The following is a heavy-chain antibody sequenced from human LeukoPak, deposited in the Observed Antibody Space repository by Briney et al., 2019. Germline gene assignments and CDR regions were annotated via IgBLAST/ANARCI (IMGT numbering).Heavy chain of an antibody. Sequence: GGSLRLSCAASGFTFSSYSMNWVRQAPGKGLEWVSSISSSSSYIYYADSVKGRFTISRDNAKNPLYLQMNSLRAEDTAVYYCARLFILSSWQYYYYMDVWGKGTTVTVSS. CDR2: ISSSSSYI. J-gene: IGHJ6*03. V-gene: IGHV3-21*01. CDR1: GFTFSSYS. D-gene: IGHD6-13*01. CDR3: ARLFILSSWQYYYYMDV.